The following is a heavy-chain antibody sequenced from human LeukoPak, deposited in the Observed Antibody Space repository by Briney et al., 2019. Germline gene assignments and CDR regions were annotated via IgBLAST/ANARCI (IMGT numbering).Heavy chain of an antibody. CDR1: GYTLTELS. J-gene: IGHJ4*02. D-gene: IGHD3-22*01. CDR3: ATDRGNDSSGYSYSEVAY. CDR2: FDPEDGET. Sequence: ASVKVSCKVSGYTLTELSMHWVRQAPGKGLEWMGGFDPEDGETIYAQKFQGRVTMTEDTSTDTAYVELSSLRSEDTAVYYCATDRGNDSSGYSYSEVAYWGQGTLVTVSS. V-gene: IGHV1-24*01.